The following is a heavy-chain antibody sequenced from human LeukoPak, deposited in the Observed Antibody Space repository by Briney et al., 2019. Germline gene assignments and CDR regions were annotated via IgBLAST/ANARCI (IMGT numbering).Heavy chain of an antibody. V-gene: IGHV3-23*01. J-gene: IGHJ3*02. CDR2: ISGSGGST. D-gene: IGHD2-2*01. CDR3: AKDKAVVPAAIYAFDI. CDR1: GFTFSSYA. Sequence: GGSLRLSRAASGFTFSSYAMSWVRQAPGKGLEWVSAISGSGGSTYYADSVKGRFTISRDNSKNTLYLQMNSLRAEDTAVYYCAKDKAVVPAAIYAFDIWGQGTMVTVSS.